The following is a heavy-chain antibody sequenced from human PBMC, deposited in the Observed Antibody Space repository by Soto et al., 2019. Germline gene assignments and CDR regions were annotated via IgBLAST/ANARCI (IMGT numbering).Heavy chain of an antibody. V-gene: IGHV4-59*01. Sequence: QVQLQESGPGLVKPSETLSLTCTVSGGSINSDYWTWIRQPPGKGLEWIGYIYYSGSTNYNPSLKSRVTXXVXTXXNHFSLKLSSVTAADTAVYYCERWRARGYYYGMDVWGQGTTVTVSS. J-gene: IGHJ6*02. D-gene: IGHD3-10*01. CDR3: ERWRARGYYYGMDV. CDR2: IYYSGST. CDR1: GGSINSDY.